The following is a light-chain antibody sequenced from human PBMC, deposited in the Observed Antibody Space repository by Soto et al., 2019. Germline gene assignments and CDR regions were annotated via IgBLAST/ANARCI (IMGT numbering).Light chain of an antibody. J-gene: IGLJ3*02. CDR3: SSYAGSNTCV. CDR2: EVS. Sequence: QSALTQPASASGSPGQSITISCTGTSSDFGGYNYVSWYQQHPGKTPKLMIYEVSKRPSGIPDRFFGSKSDNRASQTVSGXXXXXXAYYYCSSYAGSNTCVFVVGTKLT. V-gene: IGLV2-8*01. CDR1: SSDFGGYNY.